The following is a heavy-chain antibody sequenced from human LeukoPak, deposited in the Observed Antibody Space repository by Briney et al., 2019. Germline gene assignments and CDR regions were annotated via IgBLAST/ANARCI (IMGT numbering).Heavy chain of an antibody. CDR1: GYTFIGYY. D-gene: IGHD1-26*01. V-gene: IGHV1-2*02. CDR3: ARAWELRGWFDP. CDR2: INPNSGGT. Sequence: ASVKVSCKTSGYTFIGYYIHWVRQAPGQGLEWMGWINPNSGGTNYAQRFQGRVTMTRDTSISTAYMELSRLRSDDTAVYYCARAWELRGWFDPWGQGTLVTVSS. J-gene: IGHJ5*02.